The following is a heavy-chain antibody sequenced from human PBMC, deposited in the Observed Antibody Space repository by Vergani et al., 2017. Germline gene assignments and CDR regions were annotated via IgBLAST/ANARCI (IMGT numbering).Heavy chain of an antibody. CDR2: IYYSGST. V-gene: IGHV4-39*07. CDR3: ARDSGRLLWFGELSTIIPYYGMDV. D-gene: IGHD3-10*01. J-gene: IGHJ6*02. CDR1: GGSISSSSYY. Sequence: QLQLQESGPGLVKPSETLSLTCTVSGGSISSSSYYWGWIRQPPGKGLEWIGSIYYSGSTYYNPSLKSRVTISVDTSKNQFSLKLSSVTAADTAVYYCARDSGRLLWFGELSTIIPYYGMDVWGQGTTVTVSS.